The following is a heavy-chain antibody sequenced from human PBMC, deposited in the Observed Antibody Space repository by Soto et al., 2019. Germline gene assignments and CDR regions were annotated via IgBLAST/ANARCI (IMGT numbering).Heavy chain of an antibody. CDR1: GFTFGKAW. J-gene: IGHJ3*02. D-gene: IGHD6-19*01. V-gene: IGHV3-15*01. Sequence: GGSLRLYCAASGFTFGKAWMSWVRPAPEKGVDWAGGIKRKTDGRTTDYEATVKGRFTISRYNTKNTLYLQMICLKTEDTAVYYCTTDGIGQWLVLGGSWDIWRQGTMVTVSS. CDR2: IKRKTDGRTT. CDR3: TTDGIGQWLVLGGSWDI.